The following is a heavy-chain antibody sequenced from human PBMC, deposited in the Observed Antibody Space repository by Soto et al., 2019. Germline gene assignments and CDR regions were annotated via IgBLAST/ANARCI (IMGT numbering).Heavy chain of an antibody. CDR3: AHARSYDGDSVTNYYMDV. Sequence: QLQLQESGPGLVKPSETLSLTCTVSSGSISSDLYYWVWFRQPPGKGLEWIGSIYYTGSTYSESSLKSRVTISKDTSKNQFSLRLNSVTAADTAVYYCAHARSYDGDSVTNYYMDVWGKGTTVTVSS. D-gene: IGHD4-17*01. V-gene: IGHV4-39*01. CDR2: IYYTGST. CDR1: SGSISSDLYY. J-gene: IGHJ6*03.